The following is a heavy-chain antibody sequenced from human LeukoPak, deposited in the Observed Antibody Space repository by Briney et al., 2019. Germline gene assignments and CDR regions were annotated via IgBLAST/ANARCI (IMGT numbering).Heavy chain of an antibody. D-gene: IGHD6-6*01. CDR1: GAPISTGSHY. Sequence: SETLSLTCSVSGAPISTGSHYWGWIRQTPGKGLEWIGSTYNSGSAYYNPSLKSRLTISVDTSKNQFSLNLSSVTAADTAVYYCARKEYSSSAWFDPWGQGTLVTVSS. CDR3: ARKEYSSSAWFDP. V-gene: IGHV4-39*01. J-gene: IGHJ5*02. CDR2: TYNSGSA.